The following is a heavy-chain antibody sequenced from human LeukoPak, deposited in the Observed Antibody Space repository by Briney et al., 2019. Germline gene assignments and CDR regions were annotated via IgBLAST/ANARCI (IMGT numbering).Heavy chain of an antibody. V-gene: IGHV1-18*01. CDR2: ISAYNGNT. CDR1: GYTFTKYG. J-gene: IGHJ4*02. Sequence: ASVKVSCKASGYTFTKYGINWVRQAPGQGLEWMGWISAYNGNTNYAQKLQGRVIMTTDTSTSTAYMGLRSLRSDDTAVYFCARGPKGIAAAGPDNFDYWGQGILVTVSS. D-gene: IGHD6-13*01. CDR3: ARGPKGIAAAGPDNFDY.